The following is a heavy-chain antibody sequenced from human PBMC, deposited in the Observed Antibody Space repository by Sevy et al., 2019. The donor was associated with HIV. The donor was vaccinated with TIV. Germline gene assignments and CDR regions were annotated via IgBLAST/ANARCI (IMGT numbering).Heavy chain of an antibody. CDR2: ISSSSSYI. D-gene: IGHD3-10*01. Sequence: GGSLRLSCAASGFTFSSYSMNWVRQAPGKGLEWVSSISSSSSYIYHADSVKGRFTISRDNAKNTLYLQMNSLRAEDTAVYYCARDQADYYGSGRGGYWGQGTLVTVSS. CDR3: ARDQADYYGSGRGGY. CDR1: GFTFSSYS. V-gene: IGHV3-21*01. J-gene: IGHJ4*02.